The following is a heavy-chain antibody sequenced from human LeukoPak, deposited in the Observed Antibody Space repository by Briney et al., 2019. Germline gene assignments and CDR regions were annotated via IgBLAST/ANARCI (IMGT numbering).Heavy chain of an antibody. J-gene: IGHJ4*02. D-gene: IGHD5-18*01. Sequence: SETLSLTCTVSGGSVNSGSYYWNWIRQPPGKGLEWIGYIYYSGSTNYNPSLKSRVTISVDTSKNQFSLKLSSVTAADTAVYYCARSVGIQLGLRPFDNWGQGTLVTVSS. V-gene: IGHV4-61*01. CDR3: ARSVGIQLGLRPFDN. CDR1: GGSVNSGSYY. CDR2: IYYSGST.